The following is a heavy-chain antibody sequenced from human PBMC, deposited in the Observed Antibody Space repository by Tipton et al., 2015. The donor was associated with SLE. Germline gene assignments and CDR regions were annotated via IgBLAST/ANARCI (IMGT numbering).Heavy chain of an antibody. D-gene: IGHD1-26*01. V-gene: IGHV4-39*07. CDR2: IYYSGST. CDR3: ARDHGGGAQDNWFDP. Sequence: TLSLTCTVSGGSISSSSYYWGWIRQPPGKGLEWIGSIYYSGSTYYNPPLKSRVTISVDTSKNQFSLKLSSVTAADTAVYYCARDHGGGAQDNWFDPWGQGTLVTVSS. J-gene: IGHJ5*02. CDR1: GGSISSSSYY.